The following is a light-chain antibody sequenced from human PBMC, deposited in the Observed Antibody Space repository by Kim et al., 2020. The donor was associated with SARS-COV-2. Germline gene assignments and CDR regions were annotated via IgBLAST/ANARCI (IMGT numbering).Light chain of an antibody. CDR3: NSRDSSNYVI. CDR1: SLRKYY. Sequence: SSELTQDPAVSVALGQTVRITCQGDSLRKYYGSWYRQKPGQAPILVISGKNNRPSGIPDRFSGSSSGDTASLTIAGAQAEDEADYYCNSRDSSNYVIFGGGTQLTVL. CDR2: GKN. J-gene: IGLJ2*01. V-gene: IGLV3-19*01.